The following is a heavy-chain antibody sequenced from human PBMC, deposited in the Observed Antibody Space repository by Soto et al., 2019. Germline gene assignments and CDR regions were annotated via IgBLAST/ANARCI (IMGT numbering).Heavy chain of an antibody. D-gene: IGHD2-15*01. Sequence: GGSLRLSCAASGFTFSSYGMHWVRQAPGKGLEWVAVIWYDGSNKYYADSVKGRFTISRDNSKNTLYLQMNSLRAEDTAVYYCAREGYCSGGSCYFFYYYGMDVWGQGTTVTVSS. J-gene: IGHJ6*02. CDR1: GFTFSSYG. V-gene: IGHV3-33*01. CDR2: IWYDGSNK. CDR3: AREGYCSGGSCYFFYYYGMDV.